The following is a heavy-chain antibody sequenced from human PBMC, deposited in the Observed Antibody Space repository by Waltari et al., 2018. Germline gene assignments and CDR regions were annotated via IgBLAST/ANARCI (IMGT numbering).Heavy chain of an antibody. D-gene: IGHD4-17*01. CDR1: GFTFSSYW. CDR3: ARDQMVTVTDDNWFDS. Sequence: EVHLVESGGGLVQPGGSLRLSCAASGFTFSSYWMSGVRQGPGRGLEGVANINQDGNKLYYVDSVEGRFTISRDNAKNSLYLQMNSLRAEDTAVYYCARDQMVTVTDDNWFDSWGQGNLVTVSS. V-gene: IGHV3-7*01. CDR2: INQDGNKL. J-gene: IGHJ5*01.